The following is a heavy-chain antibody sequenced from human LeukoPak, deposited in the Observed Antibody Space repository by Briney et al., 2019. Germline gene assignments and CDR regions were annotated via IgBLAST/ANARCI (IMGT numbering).Heavy chain of an antibody. CDR2: ISWNSGSI. CDR3: AKDFHIWFGGSNWFDP. V-gene: IGHV3-9*01. Sequence: PGRSLRLSCAASGFTFDDYAMHWVRQAPGKGLEWVSGISWNSGSIGYADSVKGRFTISRDNAKNSLYLQMNSLRAEDTAVYYCAKDFHIWFGGSNWFDPWGQGTLVTVSS. CDR1: GFTFDDYA. D-gene: IGHD3-10*01. J-gene: IGHJ5*02.